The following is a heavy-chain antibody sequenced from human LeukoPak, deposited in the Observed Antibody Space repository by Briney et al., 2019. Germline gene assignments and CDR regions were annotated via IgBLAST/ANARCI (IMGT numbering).Heavy chain of an antibody. V-gene: IGHV4-38-2*01. CDR3: ARALGHLSSTSWVDW. CDR2: IYHSGST. Sequence: AAETLSLTCAVSGYSISSGYSWGWIRQPPGEGLEWIASIYHSGSTYYNPSLKSRVTISVDTSKNQFSLKLTSVTAADTAVYFCARALGHLSSTSWVDWWGRGTLVTVSS. J-gene: IGHJ4*02. CDR1: GYSISSGYS. D-gene: IGHD2-2*01.